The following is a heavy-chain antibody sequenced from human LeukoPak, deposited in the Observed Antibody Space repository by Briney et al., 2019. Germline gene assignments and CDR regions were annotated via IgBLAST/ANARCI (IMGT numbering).Heavy chain of an antibody. CDR1: GGSISSYY. CDR2: IYTSGST. Sequence: SETLSLTCTVSGGSISSYYWSWIRQPAGKGLEWIGRIYTSGSTNYNPSLKSRVTMSVDTSKNQFSLKLSSVTAADTAVYYCASIRYSNYPYYYYYMDVWGKGTTVTVSS. V-gene: IGHV4-4*07. D-gene: IGHD4-11*01. CDR3: ASIRYSNYPYYYYYMDV. J-gene: IGHJ6*03.